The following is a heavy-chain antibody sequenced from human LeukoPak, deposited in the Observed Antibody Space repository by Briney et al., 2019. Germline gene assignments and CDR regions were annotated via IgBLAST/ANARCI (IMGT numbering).Heavy chain of an antibody. CDR2: INTNTGNP. CDR1: GYTFTRYG. CDR3: ARRIHSGYSTLIYFDY. V-gene: IGHV7-4-1*02. Sequence: GASVKVSCKASGYTFTRYGISWVRQAPGQGLEWMGWINTNTGNPTYAQGFTGRFVFSLDTSVSTAYLQISSLKAEDTAVYYCARRIHSGYSTLIYFDYWGQGTLVTVSS. J-gene: IGHJ4*02. D-gene: IGHD3-22*01.